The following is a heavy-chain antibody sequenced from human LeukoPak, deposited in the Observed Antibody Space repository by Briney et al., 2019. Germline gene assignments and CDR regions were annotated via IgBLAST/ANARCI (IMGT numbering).Heavy chain of an antibody. CDR2: TNAGNGNP. CDR3: ARDLEDVYDSSFGDY. J-gene: IGHJ4*02. CDR1: GYTFTSYA. Sequence: ASVKVSCKASGYTFTSYAVHWVRQAPGQRLEWMGWTNAGNGNPKYSQKFQDRVTITRGTSASAAYMELSSLRSEDTAVYYCARDLEDVYDSSFGDYWGQGTLVTVSS. D-gene: IGHD3-22*01. V-gene: IGHV1-3*01.